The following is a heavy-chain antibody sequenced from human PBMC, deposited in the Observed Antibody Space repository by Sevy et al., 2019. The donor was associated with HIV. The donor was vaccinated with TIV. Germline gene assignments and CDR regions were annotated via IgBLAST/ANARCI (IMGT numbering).Heavy chain of an antibody. Sequence: GGSLRLSSTASGFTFGDYCMSWVRQAPGKGLEWVAFLKSDVYGGTVDHAASVRGRFVIARDASKTIAYLKMNDLKTEDTGFYYCTRWKAAQSIFDYWGQGALVTVSS. CDR3: TRWKAAQSIFDY. V-gene: IGHV3-49*04. D-gene: IGHD6-13*01. CDR2: LKSDVYGGTV. CDR1: GFTFGDYC. J-gene: IGHJ4*02.